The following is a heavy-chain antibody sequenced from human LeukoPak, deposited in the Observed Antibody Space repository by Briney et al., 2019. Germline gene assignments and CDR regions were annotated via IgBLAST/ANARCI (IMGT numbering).Heavy chain of an antibody. Sequence: PGGSLRLSCAASGFTFSSYGMHWVRQAPGKGLEWVSAISGSGDSTYYADSVKGRFTTSRDNSKNTLYLQMNSLRADDTAVYYCAKDQGYYGSGSYKEYFQHWGQGTLVTVSS. V-gene: IGHV3-23*01. D-gene: IGHD3-10*01. CDR3: AKDQGYYGSGSYKEYFQH. CDR2: ISGSGDST. J-gene: IGHJ1*01. CDR1: GFTFSSYG.